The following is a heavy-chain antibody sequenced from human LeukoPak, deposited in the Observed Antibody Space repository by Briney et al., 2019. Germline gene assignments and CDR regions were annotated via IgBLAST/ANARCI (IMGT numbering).Heavy chain of an antibody. V-gene: IGHV3-30*18. D-gene: IGHD3-3*01. CDR3: AKDVERFTIRLYYFDH. J-gene: IGHJ4*02. CDR1: GFTFSSYG. CDR2: ISYDGSNK. Sequence: PGRSLRLSCAASGFTFSSYGMHWVRQAPGKGLEWVAVISYDGSNKYYADSVKGRFTISRDNSKNTLYLQMNSLRAEDTAVYYCAKDVERFTIRLYYFDHWGQGTLVTVSS.